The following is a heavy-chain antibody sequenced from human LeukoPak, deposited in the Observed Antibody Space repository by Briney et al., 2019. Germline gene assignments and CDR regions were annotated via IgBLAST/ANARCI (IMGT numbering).Heavy chain of an antibody. CDR1: GFTFSSYA. V-gene: IGHV3-23*01. J-gene: IGHJ6*02. D-gene: IGHD2-15*01. CDR2: ISGSGGST. Sequence: PGGSLRLSCAASGFTFSSYAMSWVRQAPGKGLEWVSAISGSGGSTYYADSVKGRFTISRDNSKNTLYLQMNSLRAEDTAVYFCARDLSVVVSSYYYGIDVWGQGTTVTVSS. CDR3: ARDLSVVVSSYYYGIDV.